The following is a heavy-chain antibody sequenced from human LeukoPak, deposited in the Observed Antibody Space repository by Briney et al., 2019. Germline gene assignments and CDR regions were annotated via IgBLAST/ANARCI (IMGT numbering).Heavy chain of an antibody. CDR3: ARENYYDSSGYSEGMDV. J-gene: IGHJ6*02. CDR1: GGSISDHY. D-gene: IGHD3-22*01. V-gene: IGHV4-4*07. CDR2: MYVSGTT. Sequence: PSETLSLTCTVSGGSISDHYLSWIRQPAGKGLKWIGRMYVSGTTNYNPSLRSRVSMSMDTSKNQFSLRLRSVTAADTAVYYCARENYYDSSGYSEGMDVWGQGATVTVS.